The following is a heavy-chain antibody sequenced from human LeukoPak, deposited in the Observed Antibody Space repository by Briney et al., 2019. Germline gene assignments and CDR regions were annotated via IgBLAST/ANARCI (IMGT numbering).Heavy chain of an antibody. CDR2: IYYSGST. CDR3: ARGRRFGGRGVVVPADDAFDI. Sequence: PSQTLSLTCTVSGGSISSGGYYWSWIRQPPGKGLEWIGYIYYSGSTNYNPSLKSRVTISVDTSKNQFSLKLSSVTAADTAVYYCARGRRFGGRGVVVPADDAFDIWGQGTMVTVSS. V-gene: IGHV4-61*08. J-gene: IGHJ3*02. D-gene: IGHD2-2*01. CDR1: GGSISSGGYY.